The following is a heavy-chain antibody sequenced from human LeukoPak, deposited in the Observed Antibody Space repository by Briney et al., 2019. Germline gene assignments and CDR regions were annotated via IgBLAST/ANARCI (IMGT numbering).Heavy chain of an antibody. Sequence: ASVKVSCKASGYTFTSYGISWVRQAPGQGLEWMGWISAYNGNANHAQKLQGRVTMTTDTSTSTAYMELRSLRSDDTAVYYCASYGGYDSSGYYYLIWGQGTLVTVSS. V-gene: IGHV1-18*01. D-gene: IGHD3-22*01. CDR1: GYTFTSYG. J-gene: IGHJ4*02. CDR3: ASYGGYDSSGYYYLI. CDR2: ISAYNGNA.